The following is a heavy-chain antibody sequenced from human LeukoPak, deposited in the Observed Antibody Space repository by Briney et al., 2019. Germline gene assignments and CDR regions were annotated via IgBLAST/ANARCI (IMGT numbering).Heavy chain of an antibody. CDR3: ARIPGYSYGYYYYYMDV. CDR2: INHSGST. V-gene: IGHV4-34*01. Sequence: PSETLSLTCAVYGGSFSGYYWNWIRQPPGKGLEWIGEINHSGSTNYNPSLKSRVTISVDTSKNQFSLKLSSVTAADTAVYYCARIPGYSYGYYYYYMDVWGKGTTVTVSS. J-gene: IGHJ6*03. D-gene: IGHD5-18*01. CDR1: GGSFSGYY.